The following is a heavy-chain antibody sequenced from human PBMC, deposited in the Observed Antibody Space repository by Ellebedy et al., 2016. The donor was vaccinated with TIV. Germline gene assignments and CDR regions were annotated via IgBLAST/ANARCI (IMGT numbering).Heavy chain of an antibody. J-gene: IGHJ4*02. CDR1: GGSISSYY. V-gene: IGHV4-4*08. Sequence: SETLSLTCTVSGGSISSYYWSWIRQPPGKGLEWIGYIYYSGSTNYNPSLKSRVTISVDTSKNQFSLKLSSVTAADTAVYYCAREAGTTRTYFDYWGQGTLVTVSS. CDR3: AREAGTTRTYFDY. D-gene: IGHD1-1*01. CDR2: IYYSGST.